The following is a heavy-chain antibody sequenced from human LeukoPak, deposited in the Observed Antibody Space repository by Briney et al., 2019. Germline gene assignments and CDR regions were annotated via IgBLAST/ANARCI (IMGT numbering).Heavy chain of an antibody. CDR2: ISAYNGNT. D-gene: IGHD3-10*01. V-gene: IGHV1-18*01. CDR3: ANHAKYYYGSGSYFNWFDP. CDR1: GYTFTSYG. Sequence: ASVKVSCKASGYTFTSYGISWVRQAPGQGLEWMGWISAYNGNTNYAQKLQGRVTMTTDTSTSTAYMELRSLRSDDTAVYYCANHAKYYYGSGSYFNWFDPWGQGTLVTVSS. J-gene: IGHJ5*02.